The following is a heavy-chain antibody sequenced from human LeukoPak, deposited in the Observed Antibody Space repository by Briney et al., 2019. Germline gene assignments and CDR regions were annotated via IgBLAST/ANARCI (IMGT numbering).Heavy chain of an antibody. CDR2: ISGSGDST. V-gene: IGHV3-23*01. J-gene: IGHJ5*02. D-gene: IGHD3-22*01. CDR3: AKDTYDSSGYLDP. CDR1: GFTFSSYA. Sequence: GGSLRLSCAASGFTFSSYAMSWVRQAPGKGLEWVSAISGSGDSTYYSDSVKGRFTISRDNSKNTLYLQMNSLRAEDTAVYYCAKDTYDSSGYLDPWGQGTLVTVSS.